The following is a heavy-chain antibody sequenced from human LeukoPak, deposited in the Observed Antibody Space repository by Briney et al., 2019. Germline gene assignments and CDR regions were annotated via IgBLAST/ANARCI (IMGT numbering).Heavy chain of an antibody. Sequence: SETLSLTCTVSGGSISSGSYYWSWIRQPAGKGLEWIGRIYTSGSTNYNPSLKSRVTISVDTSKDQFSLKLSSVTAADTAVYYCAREPGVQRTPLGDVWGKGTTVTVSS. CDR3: AREPGVQRTPLGDV. J-gene: IGHJ6*04. CDR2: IYTSGST. V-gene: IGHV4-61*02. CDR1: GGSISSGSYY. D-gene: IGHD1-1*01.